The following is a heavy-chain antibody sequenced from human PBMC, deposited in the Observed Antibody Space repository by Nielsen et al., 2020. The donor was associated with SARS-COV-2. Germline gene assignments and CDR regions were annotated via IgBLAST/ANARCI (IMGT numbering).Heavy chain of an antibody. J-gene: IGHJ5*02. CDR3: ARGTVTTGWFDP. CDR2: VYYNGST. Sequence: SETLSLTCTVSGGSISGGDNYWTWIRQPPGKGLEWIGYVYYNGSTYYNVSLKSRVTISVDTSKNQFSLKLHSVTAADTAVYYCARGTVTTGWFDPWGQGTLVTVSS. V-gene: IGHV4-30-4*01. D-gene: IGHD4-17*01. CDR1: GGSISGGDNY.